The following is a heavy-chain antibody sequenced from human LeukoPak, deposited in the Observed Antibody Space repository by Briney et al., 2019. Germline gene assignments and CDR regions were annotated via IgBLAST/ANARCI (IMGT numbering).Heavy chain of an antibody. J-gene: IGHJ5*01. CDR2: IYYSGSA. Sequence: SQTLSLTCTVSGGSISSDSYYWSWIRQHPGKGLEWIGYIYYSGSAYYNPSLNSRVTISVGSSKNQFSLRLTSVTAADTAVYYCARSLGENCSSTSCYLNWFDSWGQGTLVTVSS. CDR1: GGSISSDSYY. D-gene: IGHD2-2*01. CDR3: ARSLGENCSSTSCYLNWFDS. V-gene: IGHV4-31*03.